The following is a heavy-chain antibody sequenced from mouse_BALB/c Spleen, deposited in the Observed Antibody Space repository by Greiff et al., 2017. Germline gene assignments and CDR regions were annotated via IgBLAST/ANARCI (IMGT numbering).Heavy chain of an antibody. CDR2: ISSGGSYT. V-gene: IGHV5-6-4*01. J-gene: IGHJ2*01. Sequence: DVKLVESGGGLVKPGGSLKLSCAASGFTFSSYTMSWVRQTPEKRLEWVATISSGGSYTYYPDSVKGRFTISRDNAKNTLYLQMSSLKSEDTAMYYCTRGGGSYYFDYWGQGTTLTVSS. CDR1: GFTFSSYT. CDR3: TRGGGSYYFDY.